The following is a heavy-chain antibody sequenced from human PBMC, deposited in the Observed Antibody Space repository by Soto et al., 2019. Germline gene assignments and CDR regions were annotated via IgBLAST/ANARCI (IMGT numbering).Heavy chain of an antibody. V-gene: IGHV4-31*03. CDR3: ARGMNHYGGNPAGFDY. D-gene: IGHD4-17*01. Sequence: QVQLQESDPGLVKHSQTLSLTCTVSGGSISSGGYYWSWIRQQPGKGLEWIGYIYYSGSTYYNPSLKSRVTISVDTSKNQFSLKLSSVTAADTAVYYCARGMNHYGGNPAGFDYWGQGTLVTVSS. CDR2: IYYSGST. J-gene: IGHJ4*02. CDR1: GGSISSGGYY.